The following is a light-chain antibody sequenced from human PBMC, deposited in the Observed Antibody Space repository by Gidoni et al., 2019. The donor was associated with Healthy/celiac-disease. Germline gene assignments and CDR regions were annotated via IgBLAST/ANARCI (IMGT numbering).Light chain of an antibody. CDR2: LGS. CDR1: QNPLHSNGYNY. V-gene: IGKV2-28*01. CDR3: MQALQTPRT. Sequence: DIVMTPSPLSLPVTPGEPASISCRSSQNPLHSNGYNYLDWYLQKPGQSPQLLIYLGSNRASGVPDRFSGSGSGTDFTLKISRVEAEDVGVYYCMQALQTPRTFGGGTKVEIK. J-gene: IGKJ4*01.